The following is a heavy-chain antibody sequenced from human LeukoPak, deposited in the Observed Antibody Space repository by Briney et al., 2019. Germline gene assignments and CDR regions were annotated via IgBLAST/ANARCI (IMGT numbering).Heavy chain of an antibody. J-gene: IGHJ6*03. Sequence: SETLSLTCTVSGYSISSGYYWGWIRQPPGKGLEWIGEIYHSGSTNYNPSLKSRVTISVDKSKNQFSLKLSSVTAADTAVYYCANYYYYMDVWGKGTTVTVSS. CDR2: IYHSGST. CDR1: GYSISSGYY. CDR3: ANYYYYMDV. V-gene: IGHV4-38-2*02.